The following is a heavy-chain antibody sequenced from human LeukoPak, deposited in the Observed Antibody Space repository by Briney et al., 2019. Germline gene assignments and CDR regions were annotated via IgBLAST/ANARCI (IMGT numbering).Heavy chain of an antibody. CDR3: ARGGSLVDPFDY. CDR1: GFTFSSYA. V-gene: IGHV3-23*01. Sequence: PGGSLRLSCAASGFTFSSYAMSWVRQAPGKGLEWVSAISGSGGSTYYADSVKGRFTISRDNAKNSLYLQMNSLRAEDTAVYYCARGGSLVDPFDYWGQGTLVTVSS. J-gene: IGHJ4*02. CDR2: ISGSGGST. D-gene: IGHD1-26*01.